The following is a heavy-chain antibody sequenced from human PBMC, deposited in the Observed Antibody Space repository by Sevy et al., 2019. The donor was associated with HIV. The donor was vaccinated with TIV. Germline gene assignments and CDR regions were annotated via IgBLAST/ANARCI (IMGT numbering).Heavy chain of an antibody. CDR1: GGTFSTYT. Sequence: ASVKVSCKASGGTFSTYTFSWVRQAPGQGLEWMGGIIPILGTVNYARNFQGRLTLTADTSTNTAYMVVNSLRSDDSAVYYCDRSQGGSDASGGYFASWGQGTQVTVSS. CDR2: IIPILGTV. V-gene: IGHV1-69*06. CDR3: DRSQGGSDASGGYFAS. J-gene: IGHJ4*02. D-gene: IGHD6-19*01.